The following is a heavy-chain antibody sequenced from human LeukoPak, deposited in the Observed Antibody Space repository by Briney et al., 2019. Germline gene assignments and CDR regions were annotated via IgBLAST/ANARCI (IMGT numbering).Heavy chain of an antibody. J-gene: IGHJ4*02. CDR1: GYTFTDYY. CDR2: INPNSGGT. D-gene: IGHD3-9*01. Sequence: ASVKVSCKASGYTFTDYYIHWVRQAPGQGLERMGWINPNSGGTNYAQKFQGRVTMTRDTSIATTYMDLSSLMSDDTAVYYCARGHGNTGYNYFDYWGQGTLVTVSS. CDR3: ARGHGNTGYNYFDY. V-gene: IGHV1-2*02.